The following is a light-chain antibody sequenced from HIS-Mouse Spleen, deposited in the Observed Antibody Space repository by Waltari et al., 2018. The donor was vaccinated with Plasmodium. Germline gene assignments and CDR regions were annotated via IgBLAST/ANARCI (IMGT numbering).Light chain of an antibody. Sequence: SYELTQPPSVSVSQGQTARITCSGDALPKQYAYWYQQESGQAPVLLIYEDSKRPSGIPERFSGSSSGTMATLTISGAQVEDEADYYCYSTDSSGNHRVFGGGTKLTVL. CDR1: ALPKQY. V-gene: IGLV3-10*01. CDR2: EDS. CDR3: YSTDSSGNHRV. J-gene: IGLJ3*02.